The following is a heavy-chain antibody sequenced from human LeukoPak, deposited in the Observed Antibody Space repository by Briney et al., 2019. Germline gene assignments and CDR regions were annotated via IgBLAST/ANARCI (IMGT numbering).Heavy chain of an antibody. Sequence: GGSLRLSCTASGFTFGDYAMSWVRQAPGKGLEWVGFIRSKAYGGTTEYAASVKGRFTISRDDSKSIAYLQMNSLKTEDTAVYYCTRDLRLLDYYYYYYMDVWGKGTTVTVSS. J-gene: IGHJ6*03. CDR2: IRSKAYGGTT. CDR1: GFTFGDYA. D-gene: IGHD2-15*01. CDR3: TRDLRLLDYYYYYYMDV. V-gene: IGHV3-49*04.